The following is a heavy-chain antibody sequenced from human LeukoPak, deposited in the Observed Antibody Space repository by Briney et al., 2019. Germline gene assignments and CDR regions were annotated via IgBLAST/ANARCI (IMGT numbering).Heavy chain of an antibody. J-gene: IGHJ4*02. D-gene: IGHD3-22*01. Sequence: GGSLRLSCAASGFTFSSYAMSWVRQAPGKGLEWVSAISGSGGSTYNADSVKGRFTISRDNSKNTLYLQMNSLRAEDTAVYYCAKAPVGYYYDSSGERYFDYWGQGTLVTVSS. CDR1: GFTFSSYA. CDR2: ISGSGGST. V-gene: IGHV3-23*01. CDR3: AKAPVGYYYDSSGERYFDY.